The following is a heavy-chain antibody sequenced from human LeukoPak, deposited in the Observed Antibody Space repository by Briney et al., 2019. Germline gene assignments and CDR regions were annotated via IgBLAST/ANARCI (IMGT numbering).Heavy chain of an antibody. CDR2: IYTSGST. Sequence: SETLSLTCTVSGGSISSGSYYWSWIRQPAGKELERIGRIYTSGSTNYNPSLKSRVTISVDTSKNQFSLKLSSVTAADTAVYYCARESSYYDFWSGYYPRARDYYYYMDVWGKGTTVTVSS. CDR1: GGSISSGSYY. D-gene: IGHD3-3*01. J-gene: IGHJ6*03. CDR3: ARESSYYDFWSGYYPRARDYYYYMDV. V-gene: IGHV4-61*02.